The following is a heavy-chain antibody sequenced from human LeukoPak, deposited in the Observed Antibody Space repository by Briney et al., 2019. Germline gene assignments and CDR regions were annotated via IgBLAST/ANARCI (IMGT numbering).Heavy chain of an antibody. CDR1: GGSISTSNYY. Sequence: PSETLSLTCTVSGGSISTSNYYWGWIRQPPGKGLEWIGSIFYTGSANYSPSLKSRVTMSVDTSKNQFSLILNSVTAADTAIYYCAKTLLRGLYYFDRWGQGTLVTVSS. J-gene: IGHJ4*02. CDR2: IFYTGSA. D-gene: IGHD3-10*01. CDR3: AKTLLRGLYYFDR. V-gene: IGHV4-39*07.